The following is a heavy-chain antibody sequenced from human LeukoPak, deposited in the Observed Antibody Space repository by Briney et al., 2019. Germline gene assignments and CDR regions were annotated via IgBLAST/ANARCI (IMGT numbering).Heavy chain of an antibody. CDR3: ARDRHKYNYDSGGYPPY. Sequence: PGGSLRLSCAASGFTFSSYGMSWVRQAPGKGLEWVSGISGSGGSTYYADSVKGRFTISRDNSKNTMNLQMNSLRVEDTAVYYCARDRHKYNYDSGGYPPYWGQGTLVTVSS. CDR1: GFTFSSYG. D-gene: IGHD3-22*01. V-gene: IGHV3-23*01. J-gene: IGHJ4*02. CDR2: ISGSGGST.